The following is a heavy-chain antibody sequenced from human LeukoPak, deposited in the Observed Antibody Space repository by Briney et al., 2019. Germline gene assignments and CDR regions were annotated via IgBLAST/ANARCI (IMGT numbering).Heavy chain of an antibody. D-gene: IGHD3-10*01. J-gene: IGHJ5*02. CDR2: ISAYNGNT. CDR1: GYTFTSYG. CDR3: ARAGFWFGELSPDLSWFDP. Sequence: ASVKVSCKASGYTFTSYGISWVRQAPGQGLEWMGWISAYNGNTNYAQKLQGRVTMTTDTSTSTAYMELRSLRSDDTAVYYCARAGFWFGELSPDLSWFDPWGQGTLVTVSS. V-gene: IGHV1-18*01.